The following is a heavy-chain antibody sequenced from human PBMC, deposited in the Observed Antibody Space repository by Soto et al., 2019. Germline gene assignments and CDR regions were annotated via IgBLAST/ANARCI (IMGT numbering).Heavy chain of an antibody. D-gene: IGHD3-3*01. CDR1: GFTFRNYA. CDR2: IGHNGNVT. Sequence: QVQLVESGGGVVQPGRSLRLSCLASGFTFRNYAMVWVRQAPGKGLEWVACIGHNGNVTIYADSVKGRFTISTENSKNTVNLQISRLRLDDTGSYYCASDGPRTISGRYDNWGQGTLVTVS. V-gene: IGHV3-33*08. CDR3: ASDGPRTISGRYDN. J-gene: IGHJ4*02.